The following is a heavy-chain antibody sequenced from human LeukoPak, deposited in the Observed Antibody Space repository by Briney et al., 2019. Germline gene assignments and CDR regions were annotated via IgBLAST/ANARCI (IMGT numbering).Heavy chain of an antibody. D-gene: IGHD6-19*01. Sequence: SETLSLTCTVSGGSISSYYWNWIRQPPGKGLEWIGYINYSGSTNYNPSLKSRVTISIDTSKNQFSLKLTSVTAADTAVYYCARADYSNAWKIGYWGQGTLVTVSA. J-gene: IGHJ4*02. V-gene: IGHV4-59*01. CDR1: GGSISSYY. CDR3: ARADYSNAWKIGY. CDR2: INYSGST.